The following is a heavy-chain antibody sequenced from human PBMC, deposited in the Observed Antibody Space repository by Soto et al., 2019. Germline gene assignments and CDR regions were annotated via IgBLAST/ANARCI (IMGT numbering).Heavy chain of an antibody. CDR3: AKGGWRIVDI. V-gene: IGHV4-59*01. CDR2: FYYRGST. J-gene: IGHJ3*02. Sequence: QVQLQESGPGLVKPSETLSLTCTVSGVSISSYYWSWVRQPPGNGLEWIGYFYYRGSTNYNPSLRSRVTIAVDTSKTQFSLKLSSVTAADAAVYYCAKGGWRIVDIWGQGTMVTVSS. CDR1: GVSISSYY. D-gene: IGHD3-3*01.